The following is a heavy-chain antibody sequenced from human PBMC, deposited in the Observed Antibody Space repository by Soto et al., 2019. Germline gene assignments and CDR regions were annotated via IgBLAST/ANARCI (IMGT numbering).Heavy chain of an antibody. CDR1: GFTFRSYL. J-gene: IGHJ6*02. Sequence: PGGSLTLSCATSGFTFRSYLMHSAPQAPGKWLVWVSRINSDGSSTSYADSVKGRFTISRDNAKNTLYLQMNSLRAEDTAVYYCAREWGYYDILTGESGMDVWGQGTTVTVSS. D-gene: IGHD3-9*01. CDR3: AREWGYYDILTGESGMDV. V-gene: IGHV3-74*01. CDR2: INSDGSST.